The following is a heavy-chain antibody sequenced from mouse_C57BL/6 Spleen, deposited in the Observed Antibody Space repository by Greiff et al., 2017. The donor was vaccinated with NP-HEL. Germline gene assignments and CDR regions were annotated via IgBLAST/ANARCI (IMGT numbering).Heavy chain of an antibody. CDR1: EYEFPSHD. CDR2: INSDGGST. Sequence: DVKLVESGGGLVQPGESLKLSCESNEYEFPSHDMSWVRKTPEKRLELVAAINSDGGSTYYPDTMERRFIISRDNTKKTLYLQMSSRRAEDTALYYCARRAYYSKGWYYDVWGTGTTVSVSS. J-gene: IGHJ1*03. CDR3: ARRAYYSKGWYYDV. V-gene: IGHV5-2*03. D-gene: IGHD2-5*01.